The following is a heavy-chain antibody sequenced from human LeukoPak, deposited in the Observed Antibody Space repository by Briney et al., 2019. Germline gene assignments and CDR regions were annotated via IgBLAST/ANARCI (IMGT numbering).Heavy chain of an antibody. J-gene: IGHJ6*02. CDR1: GFTFSSYA. CDR3: AKASLVSRSSLDYYYGMDV. D-gene: IGHD6-13*01. V-gene: IGHV3-23*01. CDR2: ISGRGGST. Sequence: GGSLRLSCAASGFTFSSYALSWVRQAPGKGLEWVSGISGRGGSTDYADSVKGRFTISRDNSNNTLDLQMNSLRAEDSAVYYCAKASLVSRSSLDYYYGMDVWGQGTTVTVSS.